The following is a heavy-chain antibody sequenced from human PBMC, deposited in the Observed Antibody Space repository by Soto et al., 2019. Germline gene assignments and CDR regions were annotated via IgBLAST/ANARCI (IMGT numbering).Heavy chain of an antibody. CDR3: AASESYHKAAY. D-gene: IGHD3-10*01. CDR2: INYNGVGT. V-gene: IGHV3-23*01. CDR1: GFIFSDYA. Sequence: EVQLLESGGGLVQPGGSLRLSCSGAGFIFSDYAMSWVRQAPGKGLEWVSSINYNGVGTYYADSVKGRFTISRDNSKHTLFLLMNGLRADDAAVYYWAASESYHKAAYWGQGALVTVSS. J-gene: IGHJ4*02.